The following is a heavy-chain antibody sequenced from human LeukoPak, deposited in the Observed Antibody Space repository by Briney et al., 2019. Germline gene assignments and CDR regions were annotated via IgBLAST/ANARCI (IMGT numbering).Heavy chain of an antibody. CDR3: ARAAMDPLFDY. CDR2: ISSSSSYI. Sequence: PGGSLRLSCAASGFTFSSYSMNWVRQAPGKGLEWVSSISSSSSYIYYADSVKGRFTISRDNSKNTLYLQMNSLRAEDTAVYYCARAAMDPLFDYWGQGTLVTVSS. CDR1: GFTFSSYS. J-gene: IGHJ4*02. V-gene: IGHV3-21*01. D-gene: IGHD5-18*01.